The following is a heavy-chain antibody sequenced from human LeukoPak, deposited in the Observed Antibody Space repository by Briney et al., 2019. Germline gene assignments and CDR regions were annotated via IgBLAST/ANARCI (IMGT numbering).Heavy chain of an antibody. V-gene: IGHV1-46*01. D-gene: IGHD2-21*02. J-gene: IGHJ6*02. CDR1: GYTFTSYY. CDR3: ARELVVTASGMDV. CDR2: INPSGGST. Sequence: GASVKVSCKASGYTFTSYYTHWVRQAPGQGLEWMGIINPSGGSTSYAQKFQGRVTMTRDTSTSTVYMELSSLRSEDTAVYYCARELVVTASGMDVWGQGTTVTVSS.